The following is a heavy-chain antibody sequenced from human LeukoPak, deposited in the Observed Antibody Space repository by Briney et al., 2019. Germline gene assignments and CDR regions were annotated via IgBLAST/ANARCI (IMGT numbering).Heavy chain of an antibody. CDR2: ISSSGSTI. J-gene: IGHJ6*04. Sequence: GGSLRLSCEASGFTFSSYEMNWVRQAPGKGPEWVSYISSSGSTIYYADSVKGRFTISRDNAKNSLYLQMNSLRAEDTAVYYCAELGITMIGGVWGKGTTVTISS. V-gene: IGHV3-48*03. CDR1: GFTFSSYE. D-gene: IGHD3-10*02. CDR3: AELGITMIGGV.